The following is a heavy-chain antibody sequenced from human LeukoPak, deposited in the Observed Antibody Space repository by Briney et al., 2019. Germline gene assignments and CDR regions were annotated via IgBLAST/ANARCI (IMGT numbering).Heavy chain of an antibody. CDR1: GGTFSSYA. Sequence: SVKVSCKASGGTFSSYAISWVRQAPGQGLEWMGRIIPILGIANYAQKFQGRVTITADKSTSTAYMELSSLRSEDTAVYYCARVRVAVVAATQYYYYGMDVWGQGTTVTVSS. V-gene: IGHV1-69*04. J-gene: IGHJ6*02. D-gene: IGHD2-15*01. CDR3: ARVRVAVVAATQYYYYGMDV. CDR2: IIPILGIA.